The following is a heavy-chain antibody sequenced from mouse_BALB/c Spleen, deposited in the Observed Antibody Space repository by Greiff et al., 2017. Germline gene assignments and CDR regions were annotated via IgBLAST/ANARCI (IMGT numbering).Heavy chain of an antibody. CDR2: IYPGGGYT. J-gene: IGHJ2*01. D-gene: IGHD2-14*01. V-gene: IGHV1-63*02. CDR1: GYTFTNYW. CDR3: ARWYYRYDGFDY. Sequence: VKLQESGAELVRPGTSVKISCKASGYTFTNYWLGWVKQRPGHGLEWIGDIYPGGGYTNYNEKFKGKATLTADTSSSTAYMQLSSLTSEDSAVYFCARWYYRYDGFDYWGQGTTLTVSS.